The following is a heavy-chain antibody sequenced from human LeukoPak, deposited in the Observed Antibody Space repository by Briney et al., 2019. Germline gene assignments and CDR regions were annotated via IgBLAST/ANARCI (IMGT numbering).Heavy chain of an antibody. CDR1: GFTFSSYW. V-gene: IGHV3-7*03. D-gene: IGHD3-16*01. CDR3: ARGGGLDV. J-gene: IGHJ6*02. CDR2: INHNGNVN. Sequence: GGSLRPSCAASGFTFSSYWMNWARQAPGKGLEWVASINHNGNVNYYVDSVKGRFTISRDNAKNSLYLQMSNLRAEGTAVYFCARGGGLDVWGQGATVTVSS.